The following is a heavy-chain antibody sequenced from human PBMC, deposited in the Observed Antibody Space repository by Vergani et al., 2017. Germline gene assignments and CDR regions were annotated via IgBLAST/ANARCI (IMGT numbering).Heavy chain of an antibody. CDR2: INSDGSST. D-gene: IGHD3-3*01. J-gene: IGHJ6*02. CDR3: ARDLLPNYDFWSGYSHAYYYYYGMDV. CDR1: GFTFSSYS. Sequence: EVQLVESGGGLVKPGGSLRLSCAASGFTFSSYSMNWVRQAPGKGLVWVSRINSDGSSTSYADSVKGRFTISRDNAKNTLYLQMNSLRAEDTAVYYCARDLLPNYDFWSGYSHAYYYYYGMDVWGQGTTVTVSS. V-gene: IGHV3-74*01.